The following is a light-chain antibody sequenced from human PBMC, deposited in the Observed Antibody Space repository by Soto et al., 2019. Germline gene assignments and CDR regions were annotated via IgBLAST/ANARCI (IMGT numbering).Light chain of an antibody. J-gene: IGKJ4*01. CDR1: QDISNY. CDR3: QQYDNRPLT. V-gene: IGKV1-33*01. Sequence: DIQMTQSPSSLSASVGDRVTITCQATQDISNYLNWYQQKQGKAPKLLIYDASNLETGVPSRFSGSGSGTDFTFTISSLQPEDIATYYCQQYDNRPLTFGGGTKVEIK. CDR2: DAS.